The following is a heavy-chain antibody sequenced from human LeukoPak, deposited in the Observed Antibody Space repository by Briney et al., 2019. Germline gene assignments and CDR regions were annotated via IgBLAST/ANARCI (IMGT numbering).Heavy chain of an antibody. Sequence: GRSLRLSCAASGFTFSNYAIHWVRQAPGKGLQWVSAISGSGGSTYYADSVKGRFPISRDNSKNTLYLQMNSLRAEDTAVYYCAKTVQSGNYPTFFGYWGQGTLVTVSS. V-gene: IGHV3-23*01. CDR2: ISGSGGST. J-gene: IGHJ4*02. CDR1: GFTFSNYA. D-gene: IGHD1-26*01. CDR3: AKTVQSGNYPTFFGY.